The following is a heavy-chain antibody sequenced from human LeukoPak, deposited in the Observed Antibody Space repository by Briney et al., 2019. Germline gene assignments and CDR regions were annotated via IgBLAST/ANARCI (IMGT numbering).Heavy chain of an antibody. V-gene: IGHV5-51*01. CDR1: GYSFTSYW. CDR2: IYRGDSDN. Sequence: GESLKISCKGSGYSFTSYWIGWVRQMPGKGLEWMGIIYRGDSDNRYSPSFQGQVTISADKSISTAYLQWSSLKPSDTAMYYCARAPVVVAAMRFDPWGQGTLVTVSS. CDR3: ARAPVVVAAMRFDP. J-gene: IGHJ5*02. D-gene: IGHD2-15*01.